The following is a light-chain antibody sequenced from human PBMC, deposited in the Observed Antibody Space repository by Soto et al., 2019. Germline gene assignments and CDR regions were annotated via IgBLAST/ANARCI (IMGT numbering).Light chain of an antibody. J-gene: IGLJ1*01. CDR1: SGDVGAYNS. CDR3: CSYAGSNNFV. CDR2: DVT. V-gene: IGLV2-8*01. Sequence: QSALTQPPSASGSPGQSVTISCTGTSGDVGAYNSVSWYQQHPAKAPKLIISDVTQRPSGVPDRFSGSRSGSTASLTVSGLQAEDEADYYCCSYAGSNNFVFGTGTKLTVL.